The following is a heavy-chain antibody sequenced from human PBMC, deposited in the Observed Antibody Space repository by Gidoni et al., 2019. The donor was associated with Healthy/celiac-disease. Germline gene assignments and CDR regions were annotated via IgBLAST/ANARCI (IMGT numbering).Heavy chain of an antibody. CDR3: ARPADDSSGPNGYYFDY. V-gene: IGHV1-69*04. D-gene: IGHD3-22*01. Sequence: QVQLVQSGAEVKKPGSSVKVSCKASGGTFSSYAISWVRQAPGQGLEWMGRIIPTLGIANYAQKFQGRVTITADKSTSTAYMELSSLRSEDTAVYYCARPADDSSGPNGYYFDYWGQGTLVTVSS. CDR2: IIPTLGIA. CDR1: GGTFSSYA. J-gene: IGHJ4*02.